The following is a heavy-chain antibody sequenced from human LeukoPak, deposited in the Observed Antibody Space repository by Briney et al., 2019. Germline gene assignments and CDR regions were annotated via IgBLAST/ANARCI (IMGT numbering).Heavy chain of an antibody. J-gene: IGHJ4*02. CDR1: GFTFSDYY. Sequence: PGGSLRLSCAASGFTFSDYYMGWIRQAPGKGLEWISYISSSGTTIYYADSVKGRFTISRDNAKNSLYLQMNSLRAEDTAVYYCARRGYYDSSGYSFGHWGQGTLVTVSS. D-gene: IGHD3-22*01. V-gene: IGHV3-11*01. CDR3: ARRGYYDSSGYSFGH. CDR2: ISSSGTTI.